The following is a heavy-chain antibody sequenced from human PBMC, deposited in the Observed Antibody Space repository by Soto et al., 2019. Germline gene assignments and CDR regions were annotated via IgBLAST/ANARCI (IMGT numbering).Heavy chain of an antibody. V-gene: IGHV1-46*01. J-gene: IGHJ4*02. CDR1: GYIFINYY. CDR2: INPNGGST. Sequence: ASVKVSCKASGYIFINYYIHWVRQAPGQGLEWIGIINPNGGSTNYAQKFRGRVTMARDTSTSTVYMDLSSLRSDDTAVYYCAKDRSVQLWLSGPGDYWGQGTLVTVSS. CDR3: AKDRSVQLWLSGPGDY. D-gene: IGHD5-18*01.